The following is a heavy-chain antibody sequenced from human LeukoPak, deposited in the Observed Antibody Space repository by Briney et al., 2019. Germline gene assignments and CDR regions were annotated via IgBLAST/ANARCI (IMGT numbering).Heavy chain of an antibody. Sequence: ASVKVSCKASGYTFTSYYMHWVRQAPGQGLEWMGIINPSGGSTSYAQKFQGRVTMTRDTSTSTVYMELSSLRSEDTAVYYCARDRGPWRSLTSDFDYRGQGTLVTVSS. V-gene: IGHV1-46*01. CDR2: INPSGGST. D-gene: IGHD3-10*01. CDR1: GYTFTSYY. J-gene: IGHJ4*02. CDR3: ARDRGPWRSLTSDFDY.